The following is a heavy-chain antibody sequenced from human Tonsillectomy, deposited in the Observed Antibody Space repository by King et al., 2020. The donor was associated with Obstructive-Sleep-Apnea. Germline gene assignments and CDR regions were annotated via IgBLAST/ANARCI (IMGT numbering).Heavy chain of an antibody. CDR2: IYYSGST. D-gene: IGHD3-16*01. V-gene: IGHV4-31*03. J-gene: IGHJ4*02. CDR1: GGSISSGGYY. Sequence: VQLQESGPGLVKPSQTLSLTCTVSGGSISSGGYYWSWIRQHPGKGLEWIGYIYYSGSTYYNPSLKSRVTISVDTSKNQFSLKLSSMTAADTAVYYCARDPPPHYVFDYWGQGTLVTVSS. CDR3: ARDPPPHYVFDY.